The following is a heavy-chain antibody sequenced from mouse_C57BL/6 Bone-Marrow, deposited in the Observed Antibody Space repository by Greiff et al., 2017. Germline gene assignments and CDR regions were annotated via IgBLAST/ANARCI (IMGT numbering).Heavy chain of an antibody. CDR2: IYPRDGST. CDR1: GYTFTSYD. V-gene: IGHV1-85*01. J-gene: IGHJ1*03. D-gene: IGHD1-1*01. CDR3: ARLEFDGSSGDWYVDV. Sequence: QVQLQQSGPELVKPGASVKLSCKASGYTFTSYDINWVKQRPGQGLEWIGWIYPRDGSTKYKEKFNGKATLTVDTSTSTAYMELHSLTSEDSAVYFCARLEFDGSSGDWYVDVWGTGTTVTVSS.